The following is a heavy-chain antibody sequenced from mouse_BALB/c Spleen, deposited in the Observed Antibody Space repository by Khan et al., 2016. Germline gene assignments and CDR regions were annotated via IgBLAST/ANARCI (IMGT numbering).Heavy chain of an antibody. Sequence: VQLQQSGAELVRSGASVKLYCTASVFNIKDYYMHWVKQRPEQGLEWNGWIDPENGDTEYVPKFQGKATMTAETSSNAAYLQFSSLTSEDSAVYYCNPLYYGGDVYFDYWAQGTTSPASS. CDR1: VFNIKDYY. CDR2: IDPENGDT. D-gene: IGHD2-13*01. CDR3: NPLYYGGDVYFDY. V-gene: IGHV14-4*02. J-gene: IGHJ2*01.